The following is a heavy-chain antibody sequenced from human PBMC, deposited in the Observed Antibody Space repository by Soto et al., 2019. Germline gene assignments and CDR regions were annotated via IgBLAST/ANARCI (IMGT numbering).Heavy chain of an antibody. CDR2: IKKTSDGGTT. V-gene: IGHV3-15*07. J-gene: IGHJ4*02. Sequence: PGGSLRLSCAASGFIFSDRWMNWVRQAPGRGLEWVARIKKTSDGGTTDYAAPVKGRFSISRDDSRNMLYLQMNRLQTEDTGVYYCTADLSNWGQGTQVTVSS. CDR1: GFIFSDRW. CDR3: TADLSN.